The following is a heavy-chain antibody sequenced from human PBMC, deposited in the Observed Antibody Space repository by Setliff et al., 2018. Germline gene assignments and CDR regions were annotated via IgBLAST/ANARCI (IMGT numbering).Heavy chain of an antibody. D-gene: IGHD3-3*01. J-gene: IGHJ5*02. Sequence: GGPLRLSCAASGFTLSHNWMNWVRQGPGKGLVWVSYINNDGSVTKYGDSVKGRFTISRDNAKNTLYLQMNSLRAEDTAVYYCGRDVFDFRTGQGGPWGQGTRVTVSS. V-gene: IGHV3-74*01. CDR3: GRDVFDFRTGQGGP. CDR2: INNDGSVT. CDR1: GFTLSHNW.